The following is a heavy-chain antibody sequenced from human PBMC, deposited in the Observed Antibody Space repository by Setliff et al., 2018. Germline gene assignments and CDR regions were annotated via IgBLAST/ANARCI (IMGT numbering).Heavy chain of an antibody. CDR2: FDFEDGET. J-gene: IGHJ4*02. CDR3: AIMGPDSSGYYWIFDY. CDR1: GYTLTKLP. Sequence: GASVKVSCKVSGYTLTKLPMHWVRQAPGKGLEWMGGFDFEDGETIYAHKFQGRVTMTEDTSTDTAYMELSSLRSEDTAMYYCAIMGPDSSGYYWIFDYWGQGTLVTVSS. V-gene: IGHV1-24*01. D-gene: IGHD3-22*01.